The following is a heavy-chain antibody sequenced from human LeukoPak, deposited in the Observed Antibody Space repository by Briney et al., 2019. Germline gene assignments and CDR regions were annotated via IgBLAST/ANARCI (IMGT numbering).Heavy chain of an antibody. Sequence: ASVKVSCKASGYTFTSYYMHWVRQAPGKGLEWMGGFDPEDGETIYAQKFQGRVTMTEDTSTDTAYMELSSLRSEDTAVYYCATVGVGYCSSTSCSIGYYYYMDVWGKGTTVTVSS. D-gene: IGHD2-2*01. J-gene: IGHJ6*03. CDR2: FDPEDGET. CDR3: ATVGVGYCSSTSCSIGYYYYMDV. V-gene: IGHV1-24*01. CDR1: GYTFTSYY.